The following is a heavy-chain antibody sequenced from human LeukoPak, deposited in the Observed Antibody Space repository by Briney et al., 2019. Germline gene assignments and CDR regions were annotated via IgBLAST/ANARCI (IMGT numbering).Heavy chain of an antibody. V-gene: IGHV1-69*13. J-gene: IGHJ5*02. CDR3: ARDPQRRRSGGWFDP. D-gene: IGHD5-12*01. Sequence: SVKVSCKASGGTFSSSAISWVPQAPGQGLEWMGGFITIFGTANYAQQCQGRVTIPADESTSTAYMELSSLRSEDTAVYYCARDPQRRRSGGWFDPWGQGTLVTVYS. CDR1: GGTFSSSA. CDR2: FITIFGTA.